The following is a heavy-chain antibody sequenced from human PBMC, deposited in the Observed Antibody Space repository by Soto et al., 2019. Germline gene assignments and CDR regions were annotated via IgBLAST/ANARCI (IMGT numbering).Heavy chain of an antibody. Sequence: QLQLQESGSGLVKPSQTLSLTCAVSGGSISSGGYSWSWIRQPPGKGLEWIGYIYHSGSTYYNPSPKGGATIAEDRPKTHSPRKRSSGPPADTPVYSGARDRPSRGARQNGSAPGGRGPLATVPS. D-gene: IGHD2-2*01. CDR1: GGSISSGGYS. J-gene: IGHJ5*02. CDR2: IYHSGST. CDR3: ARDRPSRGARQNGSAP. V-gene: IGHV4-30-2*01.